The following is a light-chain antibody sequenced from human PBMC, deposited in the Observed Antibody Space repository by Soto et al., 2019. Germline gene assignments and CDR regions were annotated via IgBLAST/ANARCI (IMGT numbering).Light chain of an antibody. CDR3: QQYDSSPTT. V-gene: IGKV3-20*01. CDR2: GAS. CDR1: QSVHSSH. J-gene: IGKJ1*01. Sequence: EIVLTQSPGTLSLSPGKRATLSCWASQSVHSSHLAWYQQRPGQPPRLLIYGASSRATGIPDRFSGRGSGTVFTLTISRLEPEDFAVYFCQQYDSSPTTFGQGTKVEIK.